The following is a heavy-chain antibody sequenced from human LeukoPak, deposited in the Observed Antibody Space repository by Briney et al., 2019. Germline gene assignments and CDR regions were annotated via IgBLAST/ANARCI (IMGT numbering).Heavy chain of an antibody. D-gene: IGHD3-22*01. CDR1: GYTFTSYG. CDR3: VSGYYSDYFDY. CDR2: ISAYNGNT. V-gene: IGHV1-18*01. J-gene: IGHJ4*02. Sequence: GASVKVSCKASGYTFTSYGISWVRQAPGQGLEWMGWISAYNGNTNYAQKLQGRVTMTTDTSTSTVYMELSSLRSEDTAVYYCVSGYYSDYFDYWGQGTLVTVSS.